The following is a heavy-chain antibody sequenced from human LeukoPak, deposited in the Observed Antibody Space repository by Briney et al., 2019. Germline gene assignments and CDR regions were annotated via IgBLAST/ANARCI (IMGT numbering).Heavy chain of an antibody. J-gene: IGHJ5*02. V-gene: IGHV4-4*07. CDR1: GCSFHSH. CDR2: ISGSGTI. CDR3: ARISVSAGGVKFDP. Sequence: SSETLSLTCTVSGCSFHSHWSWIGQPAGKGLEWIGRISGSGTITYNPARPRRLPISIHTYKNNDSLKLETETARDPAVYFCARISVSAGGVKFDPWGEGTPVTVSS. D-gene: IGHD3-16*01.